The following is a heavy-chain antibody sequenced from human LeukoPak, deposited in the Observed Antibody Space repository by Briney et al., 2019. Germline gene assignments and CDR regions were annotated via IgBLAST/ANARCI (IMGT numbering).Heavy chain of an antibody. Sequence: PGGSLRLSCAASGFTFSSYGMHWVRQAPGKGLEWVAFIRYDGSNKYYADSVKGRFTISRDNSKNTLYLQMNSLRAEDTAVYYCAKNPNTIRSLTFVATLYYFDYWGQGTLVTVSS. D-gene: IGHD3/OR15-3a*01. CDR3: AKNPNTIRSLTFVATLYYFDY. CDR1: GFTFSSYG. J-gene: IGHJ4*02. V-gene: IGHV3-30*02. CDR2: IRYDGSNK.